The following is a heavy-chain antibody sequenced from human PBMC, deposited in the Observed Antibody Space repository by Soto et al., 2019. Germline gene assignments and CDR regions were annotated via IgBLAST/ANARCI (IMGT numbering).Heavy chain of an antibody. Sequence: VGSLRLSCVASGFTFTNYWMHWVRQVPGKGLVWVSRIDGVGTGTSYSDSVRGRFTISRDNAENTLHLQMDSLRAEDTAVYYCTTVFGYWGQGTPVTVSS. J-gene: IGHJ1*01. V-gene: IGHV3-74*01. CDR2: IDGVGTGT. D-gene: IGHD3-3*01. CDR3: TTVFGY. CDR1: GFTFTNYW.